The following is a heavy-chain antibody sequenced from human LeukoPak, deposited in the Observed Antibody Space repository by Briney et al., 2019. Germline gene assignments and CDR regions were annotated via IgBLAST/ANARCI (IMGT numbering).Heavy chain of an antibody. Sequence: PGGSLRLSCAASGFTVSSNYMSWVRQAPGKGLEWVSVIYSGGRTYYADSVKGRFTISRDNSKNTLYLQMNSLRAEDTALYYCARSTIFGVVISDYWGQGTLVTVSS. CDR3: ARSTIFGVVISDY. V-gene: IGHV3-66*01. CDR2: IYSGGRT. J-gene: IGHJ4*02. D-gene: IGHD3-3*01. CDR1: GFTVSSNY.